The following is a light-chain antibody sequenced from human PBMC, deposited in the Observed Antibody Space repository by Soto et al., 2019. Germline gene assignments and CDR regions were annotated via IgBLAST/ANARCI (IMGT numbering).Light chain of an antibody. Sequence: QSVLTQPPSVSAAPGQKATISCSGSSSNIGNNYVSWYQQLPGTAPKLLIYDNNKRPSGIPDRFSGSKSGTSATLGITGLQTGDEADYYCGTWDSSLSDYVFGTGT. CDR2: DNN. CDR1: SSNIGNNY. CDR3: GTWDSSLSDYV. J-gene: IGLJ1*01. V-gene: IGLV1-51*01.